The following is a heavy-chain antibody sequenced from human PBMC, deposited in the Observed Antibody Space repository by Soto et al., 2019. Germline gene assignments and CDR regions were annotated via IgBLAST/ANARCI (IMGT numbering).Heavy chain of an antibody. CDR3: ARQMGQATTSYYYYGMDV. D-gene: IGHD1-1*01. CDR2: IYYSGST. CDR1: GGSISSYY. Sequence: KTSETLSLTCTVSGGSISSYYWSWIRQPPGKGLEWIGYIYYSGSTNYNPSLKSRVTISVDTSKNQFSLKLSSVTAADTAVYYCARQMGQATTSYYYYGMDVWGQGTTVTVSS. J-gene: IGHJ6*02. V-gene: IGHV4-59*01.